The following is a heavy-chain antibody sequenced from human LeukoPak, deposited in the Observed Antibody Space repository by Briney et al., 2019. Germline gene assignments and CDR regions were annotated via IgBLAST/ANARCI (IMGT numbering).Heavy chain of an antibody. D-gene: IGHD3-3*01. V-gene: IGHV3-21*04. J-gene: IGHJ5*02. Sequence: GGSLRLSCAASGFTFSRYTVIWVRQAPGKGLEWVSSISSSGSYISYADSVKGRFTISRDNAKNSLHLQMNSLRAEDTAVYYCARGLDDFWSGLSPSELSEGIGWFDPWGQGTLVTVSS. CDR1: GFTFSRYT. CDR3: ARGLDDFWSGLSPSELSEGIGWFDP. CDR2: ISSSGSYI.